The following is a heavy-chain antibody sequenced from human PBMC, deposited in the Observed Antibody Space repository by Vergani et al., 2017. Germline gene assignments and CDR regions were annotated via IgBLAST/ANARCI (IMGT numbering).Heavy chain of an antibody. V-gene: IGHV4-39*01. D-gene: IGHD6-13*01. CDR1: GGSISSSSYY. CDR2: IYYSGST. CDR3: ATPPGYSSSWYEGYYYYGMDV. J-gene: IGHJ6*02. Sequence: QLQLQESGPGLVKPSETLSLTCTVSGGSISSSSYYWGWIRQPPGKGLEWIGSIYYSGSTYYNPSLKSRVTISVDTSKNQFSLKLSSVTAADTAVYYCATPPGYSSSWYEGYYYYGMDVWGQGTTVTVSS.